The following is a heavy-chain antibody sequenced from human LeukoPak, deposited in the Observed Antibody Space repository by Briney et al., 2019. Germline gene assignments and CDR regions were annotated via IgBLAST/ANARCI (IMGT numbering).Heavy chain of an antibody. CDR1: GFSLSTSGMC. Sequence: SGXXXXKPTQTLTLTCTFSGFSLSTSGMCVSWIRQPPGKALEWLALIDWDDDKYYSTSLKTRLTISRDTSKNQVVLTMTNMDPVDTATYYCARMRRYYDSSGYPDYWGQGTLVTVSS. J-gene: IGHJ4*02. CDR3: ARMRRYYDSSGYPDY. V-gene: IGHV2-70*01. D-gene: IGHD3-22*01. CDR2: IDWDDDK.